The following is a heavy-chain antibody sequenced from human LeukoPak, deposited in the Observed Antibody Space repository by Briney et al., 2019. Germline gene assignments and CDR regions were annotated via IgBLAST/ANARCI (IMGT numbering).Heavy chain of an antibody. V-gene: IGHV5-51*01. CDR3: ARHGRFEGSATYPYFDY. CDR1: GYSFTSYW. Sequence: GESLKISCKGSGYSFTSYWIGWVRQMPGKGLEWMGIIYPGDSDTRYSPSFQGQVTISADKSISTAYLQWSSLKASDTAIYYCARHGRFEGSATYPYFDYWGQGTLVTVSS. CDR2: IYPGDSDT. J-gene: IGHJ4*02. D-gene: IGHD3-10*01.